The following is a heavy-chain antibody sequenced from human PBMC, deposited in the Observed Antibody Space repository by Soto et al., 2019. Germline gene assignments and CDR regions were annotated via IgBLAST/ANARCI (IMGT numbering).Heavy chain of an antibody. J-gene: IGHJ4*02. Sequence: QVQLVESGGGVVQPGRSLRLSCAASGFIFNNYAMHWVRQAPGKGLEWVAVISFDGGNKYYADSVKGRFTISRDNSKNTLYLQMNSLRPEDTAVFYCASGGTGTTYPGVFWGQGTLVTVSS. V-gene: IGHV3-30-3*01. CDR1: GFIFNNYA. CDR3: ASGGTGTTYPGVF. CDR2: ISFDGGNK. D-gene: IGHD1-7*01.